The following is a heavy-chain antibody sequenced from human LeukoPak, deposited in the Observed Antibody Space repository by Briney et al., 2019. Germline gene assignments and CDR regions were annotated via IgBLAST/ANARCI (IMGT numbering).Heavy chain of an antibody. J-gene: IGHJ6*02. CDR1: GGSISNYY. V-gene: IGHV4-59*01. Sequence: SETLSLTCTVSGGSISNYYWSWIRQPPGKGLEWIGYIYYSGSTNYNPSLKSRVTISVDTSKNQFSLKLSSVTAADTAVYYCARALRGWTLYGMDVWGQGTTVTVSS. CDR2: IYYSGST. D-gene: IGHD3/OR15-3a*01. CDR3: ARALRGWTLYGMDV.